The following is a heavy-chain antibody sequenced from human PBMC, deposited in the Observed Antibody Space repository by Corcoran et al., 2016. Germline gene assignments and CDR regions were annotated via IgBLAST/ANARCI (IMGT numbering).Heavy chain of an antibody. J-gene: IGHJ6*02. Sequence: QLQLQESGPGLVKPSETLSLTCTVSGGSISSSSYYWGWIRQPPGKGLEWIGSIYYSGSTYYNPSLKSRVTISVDTSKNQFSLKLSSVTAADTAVYYWARDGDYAMGYGMDVWGQGTTVTVSS. D-gene: IGHD3-9*01. CDR2: IYYSGST. CDR3: ARDGDYAMGYGMDV. CDR1: GGSISSSSYY. V-gene: IGHV4-39*07.